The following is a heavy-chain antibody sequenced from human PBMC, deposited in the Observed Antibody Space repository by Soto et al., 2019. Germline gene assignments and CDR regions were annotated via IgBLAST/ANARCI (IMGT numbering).Heavy chain of an antibody. CDR3: AKGRRYGSGIPARHHGMDV. D-gene: IGHD3-10*01. CDR2: ISGSGGST. J-gene: IGHJ6*02. V-gene: IGHV3-23*01. CDR1: GFTFSSYS. Sequence: GGSLRLSCAASGFTFSSYSMSWVRQAPGKGLEWVSAISGSGGSTYYADSVKGRFTISRDNSKNTLYLQMNSLRAEDTAVYKCAKGRRYGSGIPARHHGMDVWGQGTTVTVSS.